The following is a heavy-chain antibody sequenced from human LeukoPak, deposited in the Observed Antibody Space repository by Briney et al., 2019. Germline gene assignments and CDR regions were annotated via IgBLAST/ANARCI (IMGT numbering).Heavy chain of an antibody. Sequence: ASVKVSCKASGYTFTGYYMHWVRQAPGQGLEWMGWINPNSGGTNYAQKFQGRVTMTRDTSISTAYLQWSSLKASDTAMYYCARHTGGGSGTYYYYYYMDVWGKGTTVTVSS. CDR2: INPNSGGT. D-gene: IGHD3-10*01. J-gene: IGHJ6*03. CDR3: ARHTGGGSGTYYYYYYMDV. V-gene: IGHV1-2*02. CDR1: GYTFTGYY.